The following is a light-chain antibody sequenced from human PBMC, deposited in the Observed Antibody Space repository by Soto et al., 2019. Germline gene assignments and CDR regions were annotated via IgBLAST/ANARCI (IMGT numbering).Light chain of an antibody. CDR3: AAWDDSLDRVV. Sequence: QSVLTQPPSVSEAPRQRVTISCSGSSSNIGNNAVNWYQQLPGKAPKLLIYYDDLLPSGVSDRFSGSKSGTLASLAISGLEYEDEADYFCAAWDDSLDRVVFVGGTKVTVL. CDR1: SSNIGNNA. J-gene: IGLJ2*01. V-gene: IGLV1-36*01. CDR2: YDD.